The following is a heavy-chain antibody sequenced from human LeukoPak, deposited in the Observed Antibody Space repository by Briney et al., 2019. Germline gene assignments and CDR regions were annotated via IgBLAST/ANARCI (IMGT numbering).Heavy chain of an antibody. CDR1: GGSTSTYY. Sequence: PSETLSLTCTVSGGSTSTYYWNWIRQPPGKGLEWIGNIYYSGSTNYNPSLKSRVTISVDTSKNQFSLKLSSVTAADTAVYYCARGIVVEGAVAAHTGGYWYFDLWGRGTLVTVSS. J-gene: IGHJ2*01. V-gene: IGHV4-59*01. CDR2: IYYSGST. CDR3: ARGIVVEGAVAAHTGGYWYFDL. D-gene: IGHD6-19*01.